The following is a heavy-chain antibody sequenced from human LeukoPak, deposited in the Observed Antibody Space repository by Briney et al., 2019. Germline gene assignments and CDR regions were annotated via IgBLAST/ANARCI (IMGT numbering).Heavy chain of an antibody. CDR2: IIPIFGTA. CDR1: GGTFSSYA. CDR3: ARGAYDFWSGYPFDY. V-gene: IGHV1-69*13. Sequence: SVKVSCKASGGTFSSYAISWVRQAPGQGLEWMGGIIPIFGTANYAQKFQGRVTITADESTSTAYMELSSLRSEDTAAYYCARGAYDFWSGYPFDYWGQGTLVTVSS. J-gene: IGHJ4*02. D-gene: IGHD3-3*01.